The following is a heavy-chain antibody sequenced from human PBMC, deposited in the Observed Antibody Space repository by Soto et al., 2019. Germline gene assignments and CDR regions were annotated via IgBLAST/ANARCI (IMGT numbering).Heavy chain of an antibody. CDR2: IYHSGTT. V-gene: IGHV4-4*02. Sequence: QVQLQESGPGLVKPSGTLSHTCAVSGGSISSTNWWTWDRQSPGKGLKWIGEIYHSGTTNYNPSHQSRVTISRDKSKNQFSLKLNSVTAADTAVYYCARDRMGVLDYWGQGTLVTVSS. CDR1: GGSISSTNW. D-gene: IGHD1-26*01. CDR3: ARDRMGVLDY. J-gene: IGHJ4*02.